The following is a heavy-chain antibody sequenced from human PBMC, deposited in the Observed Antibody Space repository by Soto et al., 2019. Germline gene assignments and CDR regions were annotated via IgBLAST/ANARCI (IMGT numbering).Heavy chain of an antibody. D-gene: IGHD1-1*01. CDR2: ISGSGGST. V-gene: IGHV3-23*01. CDR1: GFTFSNYA. Sequence: EVQLLESGGGLVQPGGSLRLSCAASGFTFSNYAMSWVRQAPGKGLEWVSSISGSGGSTYYVDSVKGRFTVSRDNSKNTVYLQMNSLRIEDTAVYYCAKDATTSAIHLDYWGQGTLVTVSS. J-gene: IGHJ4*02. CDR3: AKDATTSAIHLDY.